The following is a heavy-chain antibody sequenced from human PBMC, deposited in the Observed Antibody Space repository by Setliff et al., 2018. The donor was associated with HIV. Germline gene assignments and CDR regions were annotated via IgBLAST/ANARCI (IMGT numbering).Heavy chain of an antibody. CDR3: AADLLNEYAFDI. CDR1: GFTFTSSA. Sequence: SVKVSCKASGFTFTSSAVQWVRQARGQRLEWIGWIVVGSGNTNYAQKFQERVTITRDVSTSTAYMELSSLRSEDTAVYYCAADLLNEYAFDIWGQGTMVTV. J-gene: IGHJ3*02. CDR2: IVVGSGNT. D-gene: IGHD2-21*01. V-gene: IGHV1-58*01.